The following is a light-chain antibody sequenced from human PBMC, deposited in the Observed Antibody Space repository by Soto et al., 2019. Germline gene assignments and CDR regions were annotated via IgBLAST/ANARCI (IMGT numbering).Light chain of an antibody. CDR1: SSDVGANNY. V-gene: IGLV2-8*01. J-gene: IGLJ1*01. CDR2: EVN. Sequence: QSVLTQPPSASGSPGQSVTISCTGTSSDVGANNYVSWYQQLPGTAPKLIIYEVNKRASGVPDRFSGSRSGTSATLGITGLQTGDEADYYCGTWDSRLNVQVFGTGTKVTVL. CDR3: GTWDSRLNVQV.